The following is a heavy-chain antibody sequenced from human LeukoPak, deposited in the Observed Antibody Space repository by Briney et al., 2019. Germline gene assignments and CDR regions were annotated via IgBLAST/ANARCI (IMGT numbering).Heavy chain of an antibody. V-gene: IGHV3-33*01. J-gene: IGHJ4*02. CDR3: ARDLAPRSGSYQFDY. Sequence: AGSLRLSCAAAGFTFSSYGMHWVRQAPGKGLEWVAVIWYDGSNKYYADSVKGRFTISRDNSKNTLYLQMNSLRAEDTAVYYCARDLAPRSGSYQFDYWGQGTLVTVSS. D-gene: IGHD3-10*01. CDR2: IWYDGSNK. CDR1: GFTFSSYG.